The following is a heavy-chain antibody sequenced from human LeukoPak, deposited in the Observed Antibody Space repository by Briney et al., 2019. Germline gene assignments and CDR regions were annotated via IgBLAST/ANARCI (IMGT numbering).Heavy chain of an antibody. J-gene: IGHJ4*02. CDR3: ATGVGGTRSMVRGVMDY. CDR1: GYTFTSYD. V-gene: IGHV1-8*02. D-gene: IGHD3-10*01. CDR2: MNPNSGNT. Sequence: ASVKVSCKASGYTFTSYDINWVRQATGQGLEWMGWMNPNSGNTGYAQSFQGRLTTTRDTSINTAYMELSSLTSEDTAVYYCATGVGGTRSMVRGVMDYWGQGTLVTVSS.